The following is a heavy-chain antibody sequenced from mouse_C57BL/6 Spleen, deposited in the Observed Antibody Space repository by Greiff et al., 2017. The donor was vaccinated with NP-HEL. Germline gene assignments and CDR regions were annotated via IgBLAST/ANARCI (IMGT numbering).Heavy chain of an antibody. CDR3: ARGGGSSPFAY. Sequence: VKLVESGPELVKPGASVKISCKASGYSFTSYYIHWVKQRPGQGLEWIGWIYPGSGNTKYNEKFKGKATLTADTSSSTAYMQLSSLTSEDSAVYYCARGGGSSPFAYWGQGTLVTVSA. CDR1: GYSFTSYY. V-gene: IGHV1-66*01. D-gene: IGHD1-1*01. CDR2: IYPGSGNT. J-gene: IGHJ3*01.